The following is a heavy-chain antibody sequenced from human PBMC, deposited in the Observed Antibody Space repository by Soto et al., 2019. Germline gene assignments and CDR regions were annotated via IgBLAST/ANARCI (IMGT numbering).Heavy chain of an antibody. V-gene: IGHV1-2*04. Sequence: QVQLVQSGAEVKKPGASVKVSCKASGYTFTGYYMHWVRQAPGQGLEWMGWINPNSGGTNYAQKFQGWVTMTRDTSISTAYRELSRLRSDDTAVYYCARWLPYYYDSSGYLTPGAFDIWGQGTMVTVSS. CDR2: INPNSGGT. CDR3: ARWLPYYYDSSGYLTPGAFDI. CDR1: GYTFTGYY. J-gene: IGHJ3*02. D-gene: IGHD3-22*01.